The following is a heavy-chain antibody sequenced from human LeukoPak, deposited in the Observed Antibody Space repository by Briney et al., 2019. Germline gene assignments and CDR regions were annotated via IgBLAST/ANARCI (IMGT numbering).Heavy chain of an antibody. CDR1: GFTFSHFW. V-gene: IGHV3-7*04. CDR2: IKQDGSKK. Sequence: GGSLRLSCAASGFTFSHFWMSWVRQAPGKGLEWVANIKQDGSKKSYVDSVKGRFTISRDNAKNSLYLQMNSLRAEDTAIYYCTRVGYIDEGIDYWGQGTLVTVSS. D-gene: IGHD5-24*01. J-gene: IGHJ4*02. CDR3: TRVGYIDEGIDY.